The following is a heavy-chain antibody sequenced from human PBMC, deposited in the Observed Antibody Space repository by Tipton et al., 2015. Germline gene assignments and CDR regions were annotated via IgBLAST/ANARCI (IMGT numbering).Heavy chain of an antibody. CDR2: SYYSGST. V-gene: IGHV4-31*03. CDR3: ARVPFDYFDY. J-gene: IGHJ4*02. CDR1: GGSSSNYY. Sequence: TLSLTCTLSGGSSSNYYWGWIRQHPGKGLEWLGYSYYSGSTYYNPSLKSRLTISVDMSKNQFSLKLSSVTAADTAVYYCARVPFDYFDYWGQGILVTVSS.